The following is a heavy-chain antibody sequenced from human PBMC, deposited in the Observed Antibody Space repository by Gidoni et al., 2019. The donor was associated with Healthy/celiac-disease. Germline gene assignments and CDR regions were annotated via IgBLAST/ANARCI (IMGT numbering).Heavy chain of an antibody. D-gene: IGHD6-13*01. Sequence: EVQLVESGGGLVKPGGSLRLSCAASGFTFSSYSMNWVRQAPGKGLEWVSSISSSSSYIYYADSVKGRFTISRDNAKNSLYLQMNSLRAEDTAVYYCATGAAASFKEGGGMDVWGQGTTVTVSS. V-gene: IGHV3-21*01. CDR2: ISSSSSYI. CDR3: ATGAAASFKEGGGMDV. CDR1: GFTFSSYS. J-gene: IGHJ6*02.